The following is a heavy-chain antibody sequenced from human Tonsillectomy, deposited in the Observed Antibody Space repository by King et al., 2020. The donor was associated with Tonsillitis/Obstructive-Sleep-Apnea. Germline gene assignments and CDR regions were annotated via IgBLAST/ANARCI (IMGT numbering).Heavy chain of an antibody. J-gene: IGHJ4*02. D-gene: IGHD3-3*02. CDR3: AKEPSIFGVVTWYYFDV. CDR2: ISGSGVNT. CDR1: GFTFSSYV. V-gene: IGHV3-23*04. Sequence: VQLVESGGGLVQPGGSLRLSCAASGFTFSSYVMSWVRQAPGKGLEWVSTISGSGVNTYYADSVKGRFTISRDNSKNTLYLQMNSLRAEDTAVYYCAKEPSIFGVVTWYYFDVWGQGTLVTVSS.